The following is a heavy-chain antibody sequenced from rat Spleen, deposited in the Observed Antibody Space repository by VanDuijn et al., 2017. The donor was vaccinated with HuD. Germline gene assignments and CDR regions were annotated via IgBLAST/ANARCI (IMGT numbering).Heavy chain of an antibody. D-gene: IGHD1-6*01. CDR3: ARVYTTEVMDA. V-gene: IGHV2S8*01. J-gene: IGHJ4*01. CDR2: VSSGGNT. CDR1: GFSLTNYG. Sequence: QVQLKESGPGLVQPSQTLSLTCTVSGFSLTNYGVSWVRQPPGKGLEWIAAVSSGGNTYYDSTLKSRLSISRDTSKSQVFLKMNSLQTEDTAMYFCARVYTTEVMDAWGQGASVTVSS.